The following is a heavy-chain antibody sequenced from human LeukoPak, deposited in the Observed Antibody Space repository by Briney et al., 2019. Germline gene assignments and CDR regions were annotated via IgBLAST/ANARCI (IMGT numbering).Heavy chain of an antibody. CDR3: AKGSRDVVVPAAPPFDY. D-gene: IGHD2-2*01. CDR2: IWYDGSNK. Sequence: GRSLRLSCAASGFTFSSYGMHWVRQAPGKGLEWVAVIWYDGSNKYYADSVKGRFTISRDNSKNTLYLQMNSLRAEDTAVSYCAKGSRDVVVPAAPPFDYWGQGTLVTVSS. V-gene: IGHV3-33*06. J-gene: IGHJ4*02. CDR1: GFTFSSYG.